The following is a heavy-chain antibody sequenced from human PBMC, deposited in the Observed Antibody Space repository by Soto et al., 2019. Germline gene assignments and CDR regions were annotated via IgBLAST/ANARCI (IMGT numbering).Heavy chain of an antibody. CDR2: IWYDGSNK. J-gene: IGHJ4*02. D-gene: IGHD5-12*01. Sequence: GGSLRLSCAASGFTFSSYGMHWVRQAPGKGLEWVAGIWYDGSNKYYADSVKGRFTISRDNSKNTLYLQMNSLRAEDTAVYYCARELDGYNLELLDYWGQGTLVTVSS. V-gene: IGHV3-33*01. CDR3: ARELDGYNLELLDY. CDR1: GFTFSSYG.